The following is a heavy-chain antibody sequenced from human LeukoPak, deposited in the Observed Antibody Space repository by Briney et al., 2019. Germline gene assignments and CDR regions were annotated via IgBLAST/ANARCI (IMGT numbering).Heavy chain of an antibody. CDR2: ISAYNGNT. J-gene: IGHJ4*02. Sequence: ASVKVSCKASGYTFTSYGISWVRQAPGQGLEWMGWISAYNGNTNYAQKLQGRVTMTTDTSTSTAYMELRSLRSDGTAVYYCARDPGASIAARRGYFDYWGQGTLVTVSS. D-gene: IGHD6-6*01. CDR3: ARDPGASIAARRGYFDY. CDR1: GYTFTSYG. V-gene: IGHV1-18*04.